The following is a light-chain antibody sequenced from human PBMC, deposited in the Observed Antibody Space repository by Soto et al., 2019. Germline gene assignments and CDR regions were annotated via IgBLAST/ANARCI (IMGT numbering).Light chain of an antibody. CDR1: QSVSSY. CDR3: QQYGTSEII. J-gene: IGKJ5*01. CDR2: DAS. Sequence: EIGLTQSPATLSLSPGARAPLSCRASQSVSSYLAWYQQKPGQAPRLLIYDASNRATGIPDRFSGSGSGTDFTLTISRLETEDFAVFYCQQYGTSEIIFGQGTRLEIK. V-gene: IGKV3-11*01.